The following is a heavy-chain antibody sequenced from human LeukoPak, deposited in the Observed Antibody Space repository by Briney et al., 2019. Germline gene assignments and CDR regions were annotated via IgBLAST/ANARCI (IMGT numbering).Heavy chain of an antibody. Sequence: SETLSLTCAVSGGSISSSNWWSWVRQPPGKGLEWIGEINHSGSTNYNPSLKSRVTISVDMSKNQFSLKLSSVTAADTAVYYCARGYYYDSSGYYRHSYFDYRGQGTLVTVSS. CDR2: INHSGST. D-gene: IGHD3-22*01. CDR1: GGSISSSNW. J-gene: IGHJ4*02. V-gene: IGHV4-4*02. CDR3: ARGYYYDSSGYYRHSYFDY.